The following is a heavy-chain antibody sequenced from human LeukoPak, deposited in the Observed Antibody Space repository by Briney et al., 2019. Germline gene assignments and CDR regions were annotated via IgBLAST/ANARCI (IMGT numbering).Heavy chain of an antibody. CDR2: ISGSGGST. D-gene: IGHD2-2*01. J-gene: IGHJ6*02. Sequence: GRSLRLSCAAFGFTFSSYAMSWVRQAPGKGLEWVSAISGSGGSTYYADSVKGQFTISRDNSKNTLYLQMNSLRAEDTAVYYCAKDALYCSSTSCHEADYYYGMDVWGQGTTVTVSS. V-gene: IGHV3-23*01. CDR3: AKDALYCSSTSCHEADYYYGMDV. CDR1: GFTFSSYA.